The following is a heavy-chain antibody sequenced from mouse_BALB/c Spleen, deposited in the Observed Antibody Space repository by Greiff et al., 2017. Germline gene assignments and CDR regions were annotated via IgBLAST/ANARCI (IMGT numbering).Heavy chain of an antibody. CDR2: ISSGGSYT. CDR1: GFTFSSYA. D-gene: IGHD4-1*01. J-gene: IGHJ2*01. CDR3: AKLGRGYFDY. Sequence: EVKVVESGGGLVKPGGSLKLSCAASGFTFSSYAMSWVRQSPEKRLEWVAEISSGGSYTYYPDTVTGRFTISRDNAKNTLYLEMSSLRSEDTAMYYCAKLGRGYFDYWGQGTTLTVSS. V-gene: IGHV5-9-4*01.